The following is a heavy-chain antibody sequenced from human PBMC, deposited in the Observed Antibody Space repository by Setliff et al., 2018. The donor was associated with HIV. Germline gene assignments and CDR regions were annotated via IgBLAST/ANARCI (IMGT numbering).Heavy chain of an antibody. Sequence: ASVKVSCKTTGYTFSTYPMHWVRQAPGQRLEWMGWINTGNDNTRYSQKFQGRVSITRDTSASTTYMELRSLISEDTAVYYCVRDLYDTSGYSPLLTGNRSDFWGQGTLVTVS. CDR1: GYTFSTYP. D-gene: IGHD3-22*01. J-gene: IGHJ4*02. CDR3: VRDLYDTSGYSPLLTGNRSDF. CDR2: INTGNDNT. V-gene: IGHV1-3*04.